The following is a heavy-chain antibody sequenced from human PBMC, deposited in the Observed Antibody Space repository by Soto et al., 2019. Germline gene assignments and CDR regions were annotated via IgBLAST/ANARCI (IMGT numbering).Heavy chain of an antibody. CDR3: AAIVVVTATTHYYYYYGMDV. CDR2: IIPIFGTA. D-gene: IGHD2-21*02. CDR1: GGTFSSYA. V-gene: IGHV1-69*13. J-gene: IGHJ6*02. Sequence: SVKVSCKASGGTFSSYAISWLRQAPGQGLEWMGGIIPIFGTANYAQKFQGRVTITADESTSTAYMELSSLRSEDTAVYYCAAIVVVTATTHYYYYYGMDVWGQGTTVTVSS.